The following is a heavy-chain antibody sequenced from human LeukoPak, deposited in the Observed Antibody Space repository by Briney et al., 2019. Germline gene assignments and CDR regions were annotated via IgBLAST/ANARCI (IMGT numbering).Heavy chain of an antibody. D-gene: IGHD3-10*01. J-gene: IGHJ4*02. CDR3: AHLSDEDLVHY. V-gene: IGHV3-23*01. Sequence: GGSLRLSCAASGFTFSNCPMSWVRQGPGKGMEWVSSIGGSAGDTYYADSVKGRFTISRDNSKNTLYLQMSSLRAEDTAIYYCAHLSDEDLVHYWGQGTLVTVFS. CDR2: IGGSAGDT. CDR1: GFTFSNCP.